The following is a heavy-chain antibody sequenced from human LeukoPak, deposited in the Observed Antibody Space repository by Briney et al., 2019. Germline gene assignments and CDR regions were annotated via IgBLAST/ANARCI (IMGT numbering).Heavy chain of an antibody. CDR2: IYYSGST. CDR1: GGCISSYY. V-gene: IGHV4-59*01. Sequence: KPSETLSLTCTVSGGCISSYYWSWIRQPPGKGLEWIGYIYYSGSTNYNPSLKSRVTISVDTSKNQFSLKLSSVTAADTAVYYCARSWPIAAAGTHGGWFDPWGQGTLVTVSS. D-gene: IGHD6-13*01. CDR3: ARSWPIAAAGTHGGWFDP. J-gene: IGHJ5*02.